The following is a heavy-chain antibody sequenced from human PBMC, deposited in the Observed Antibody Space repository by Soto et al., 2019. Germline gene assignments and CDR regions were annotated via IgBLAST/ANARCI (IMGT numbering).Heavy chain of an antibody. Sequence: QVQLVESGGGVVQPGRSLRLSCAASGFTFSSYAMHWVRQAPGKGLEWVAVISYDGSNKYYTDSVKGRFTISRDNSNNTLYLQMNSLRAEDTAVYYCTRERYGDFGFDYWGQGTLVTVSS. CDR2: ISYDGSNK. CDR3: TRERYGDFGFDY. J-gene: IGHJ4*02. D-gene: IGHD4-17*01. V-gene: IGHV3-30-3*01. CDR1: GFTFSSYA.